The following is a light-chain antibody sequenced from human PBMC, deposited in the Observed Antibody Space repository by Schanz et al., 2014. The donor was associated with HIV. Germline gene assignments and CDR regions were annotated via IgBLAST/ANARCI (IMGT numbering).Light chain of an antibody. CDR3: LHHNTYPRT. Sequence: EIVMTQSPATLSVSPGERAILSCRASQSVSSNLAWYQQKPGQAPRLLIYGASTRATGIPARFSGSGSGTEFTLTISSLQPEDFATYYCLHHNTYPRTFGQGTKVEIK. V-gene: IGKV3-15*01. CDR1: QSVSSN. J-gene: IGKJ1*01. CDR2: GAS.